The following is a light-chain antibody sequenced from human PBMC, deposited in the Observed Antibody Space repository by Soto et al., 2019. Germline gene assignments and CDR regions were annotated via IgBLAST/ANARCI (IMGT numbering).Light chain of an antibody. Sequence: QSALTQPASVSGSPGQSITISCTGTSSDVGGYNYVSWYQQHPGKAPKLMIYEGSHRPSGVSNRFSGSKSGNTASLTISGLQAEDEADYYCSSYTSSSILVVFGGGTQLTVL. CDR2: EGS. CDR1: SSDVGGYNY. V-gene: IGLV2-14*01. CDR3: SSYTSSSILVV. J-gene: IGLJ2*01.